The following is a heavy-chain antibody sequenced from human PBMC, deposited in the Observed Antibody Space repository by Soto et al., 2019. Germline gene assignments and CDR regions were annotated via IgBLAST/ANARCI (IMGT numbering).Heavy chain of an antibody. CDR2: INPSGGST. V-gene: IGHV1-46*01. CDR3: ARGYYDSSGYYTAGNQFDY. CDR1: GYTFTSYY. D-gene: IGHD3-22*01. Sequence: ASVKVSCKASGYTFTSYYMHWVRQAPGQGLEWMGIINPSGGSTSYAQKFQGRVTMTRDTSTSTVYMELSSLRSEDTAVYYCARGYYDSSGYYTAGNQFDYWGQGTLVTVSS. J-gene: IGHJ4*02.